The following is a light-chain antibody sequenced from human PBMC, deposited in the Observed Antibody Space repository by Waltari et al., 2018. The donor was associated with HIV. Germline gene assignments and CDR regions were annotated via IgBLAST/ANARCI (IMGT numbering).Light chain of an antibody. CDR2: KDN. V-gene: IGLV3-25*03. J-gene: IGLJ2*01. CDR3: QSADSSGSTDVL. CDR1: GLSKVY. Sequence: SSELPQSPSVSVTPGQTARLPCSADGLSKVYTPWYHQKAGQAPVLVMFKDNERPSGIPERFSGSSSGTTVTLTISAVEAEDEGDYYCQSADSSGSTDVLFGGGTRLTVL.